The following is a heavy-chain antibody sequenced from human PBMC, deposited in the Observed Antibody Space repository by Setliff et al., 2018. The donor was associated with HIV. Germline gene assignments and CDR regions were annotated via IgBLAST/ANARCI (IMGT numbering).Heavy chain of an antibody. CDR3: ARKGMTVPGFDH. Sequence: LSLTCTVSGGSISSHYWNWIRQPPGKGLEWIGYIYYSGSTNYNLSLKSRVTISVDTSKNQFSLKLSSVTAADTAVYYCARKGMTVPGFDHWGQGTLVTVSS. D-gene: IGHD2-21*02. CDR2: IYYSGST. V-gene: IGHV4-59*11. J-gene: IGHJ4*02. CDR1: GGSISSHY.